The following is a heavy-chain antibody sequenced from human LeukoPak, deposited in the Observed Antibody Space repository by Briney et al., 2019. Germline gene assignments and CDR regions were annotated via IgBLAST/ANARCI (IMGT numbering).Heavy chain of an antibody. V-gene: IGHV3-30*02. D-gene: IGHD2-2*01. CDR3: AKDVVWYCTSTSCSSPGY. CDR1: GFTFSSYG. CDR2: IRYDGSNK. J-gene: IGHJ4*02. Sequence: GGSLRLSCAESGFTFSSYGMHWVRQAPGKGLEWVAFIRYDGSNKYYADSVKGRFTISRDNSKNTLYLQMNSLRAEDMAVYYCAKDVVWYCTSTSCSSPGYWGQGTLVTVSS.